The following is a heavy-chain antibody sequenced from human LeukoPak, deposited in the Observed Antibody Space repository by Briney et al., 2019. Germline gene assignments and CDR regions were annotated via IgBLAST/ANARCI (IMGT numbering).Heavy chain of an antibody. Sequence: PGGSLRLSCAASGFTVSSKYMSWVRQAPGKGLEWVSVIYSGGSTYYADSVKGRFTISRDNSKNTLYLQMNSLRAEDTAVYYCASSSWNYYDSSGYPKAFDYWGQGTLVTVSS. J-gene: IGHJ4*02. D-gene: IGHD3-22*01. CDR1: GFTVSSKY. CDR3: ASSSWNYYDSSGYPKAFDY. CDR2: IYSGGST. V-gene: IGHV3-66*02.